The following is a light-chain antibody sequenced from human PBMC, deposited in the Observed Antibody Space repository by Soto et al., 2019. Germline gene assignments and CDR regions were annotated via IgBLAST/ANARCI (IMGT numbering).Light chain of an antibody. Sequence: QSVLTQPPSASGTPGQRVTISCSGSNSNIGSNTVNWYQQLPGTAPKLLIYYDNLRPSGVPDRISGSKSGTSASLAISGLQSDDEADYYCSSYTSSSTLRVFGTGTKVTVL. J-gene: IGLJ1*01. CDR2: YDN. CDR3: SSYTSSSTLRV. V-gene: IGLV1-44*01. CDR1: NSNIGSNT.